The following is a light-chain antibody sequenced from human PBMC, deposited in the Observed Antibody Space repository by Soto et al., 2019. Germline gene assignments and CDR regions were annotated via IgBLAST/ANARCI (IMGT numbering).Light chain of an antibody. CDR1: QSISSY. J-gene: IGKJ2*01. CDR2: AAS. CDR3: QQTYSSPYT. Sequence: DIQMTQSPSSLSASVGDRVTITCRASQSISSYLNWYQQRPGKAPNLLIYAASSLRSGVPSMFSGSGSGTDFTLTISSLQPEDFATYYCQQTYSSPYTFGQGTNLEIK. V-gene: IGKV1-39*01.